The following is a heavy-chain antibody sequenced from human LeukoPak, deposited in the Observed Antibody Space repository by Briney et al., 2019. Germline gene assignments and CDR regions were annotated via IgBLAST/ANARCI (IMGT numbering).Heavy chain of an antibody. CDR1: GFTFSTYW. V-gene: IGHV3-7*01. J-gene: IGHJ4*02. CDR2: IKQDGSDK. CDR3: ARVRCSSNSCFPDY. Sequence: PGGSLRLSCAASGFTFSTYWMSWVHQAPGKGLEWVANIKQDGSDKYYVDSVKGRFTISRDNAKNSLFLQMNSLRAEDTAVYHCARVRCSSNSCFPDYWGQGTLVTVSS. D-gene: IGHD2-2*01.